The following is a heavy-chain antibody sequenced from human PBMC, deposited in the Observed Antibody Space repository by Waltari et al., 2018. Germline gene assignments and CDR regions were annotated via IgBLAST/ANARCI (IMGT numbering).Heavy chain of an antibody. J-gene: IGHJ4*02. V-gene: IGHV3-73*01. CDR3: TRVLRSSSPTQFDL. Sequence: QLVASGGGLVQPGGSLTVSCEASSFNLSGSGRDWVRQAPGKGLEWVGRIRTKAAGYATQYAPSVKGRFTISRDDSKNTAFLLMNNLKIDDTATYFCTRVLRSSSPTQFDLWGQGILVTVSS. D-gene: IGHD6-13*01. CDR1: SFNLSGSG. CDR2: IRTKAAGYAT.